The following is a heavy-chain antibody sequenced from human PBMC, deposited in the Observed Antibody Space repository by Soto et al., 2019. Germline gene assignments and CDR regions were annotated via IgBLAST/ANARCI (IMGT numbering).Heavy chain of an antibody. V-gene: IGHV4-4*02. CDR1: GGSISSSNW. D-gene: IGHD1-1*01. J-gene: IGHJ4*02. Sequence: QVQLQESGPGLVKPSGTLSLICAVSGGSISSSNWWSWVRQPPGKGLEWIGETYHSGSTNYNPSLKSRVTISIDKSKNQFSLNLSSVTAADTAVYYCARLWRTTGSYYFDSWGQGTLVTVSS. CDR2: TYHSGST. CDR3: ARLWRTTGSYYFDS.